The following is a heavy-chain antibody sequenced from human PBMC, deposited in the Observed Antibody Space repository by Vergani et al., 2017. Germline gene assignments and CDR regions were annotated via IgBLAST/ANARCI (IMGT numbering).Heavy chain of an antibody. D-gene: IGHD6-13*01. J-gene: IGHJ4*02. CDR1: GYTFTSYY. CDR3: AREQGSSSWYELGLFDY. CDR2: INAGNGNK. Sequence: QVQLVQSGAEVKKPGASVQVSCKASGYTFTSYYMHWVRQAPGQGLEWMGWINAGNGNKKYSQKFQGRVTITRDTSASTAYMELSSLRSEDTAVYYCAREQGSSSWYELGLFDYWGQGTLVTVSS. V-gene: IGHV1-3*01.